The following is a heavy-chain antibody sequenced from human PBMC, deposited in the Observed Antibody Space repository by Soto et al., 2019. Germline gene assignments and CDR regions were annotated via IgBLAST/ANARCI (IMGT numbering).Heavy chain of an antibody. J-gene: IGHJ4*02. CDR3: ANSLSASPNYVFDY. V-gene: IGHV3-23*01. Sequence: EMQLLVSGGGLVQPGGSLRLSCAASGFPFSSYAMSWVRQAPGKGLEWVSGISGSGGLTYYADSVKGRFTISRDNSKNTLYLPMNSLIADDTAVYYCANSLSASPNYVFDYWGQGTLVSVSS. CDR2: ISGSGGLT. D-gene: IGHD3-16*01. CDR1: GFPFSSYA.